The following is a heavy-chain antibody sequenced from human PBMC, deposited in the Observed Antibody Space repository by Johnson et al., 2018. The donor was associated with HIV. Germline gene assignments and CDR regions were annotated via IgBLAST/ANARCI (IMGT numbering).Heavy chain of an antibody. CDR2: ISGGGGSI. CDR3: ARGFLTGTPSDAFDI. D-gene: IGHD1-1*01. V-gene: IGHV3-23*04. CDR1: GFPFSSFA. J-gene: IGHJ3*02. Sequence: VQLVESGGGLVQPGGSLRLSCAASGFPFSSFAMSWVRQAPGKGLEWVSSISGGGGSIYYADSGKGRFTISRDNSKNTLFLQMNSLRAEDTAVYYCARGFLTGTPSDAFDIWGQGTMVTVSS.